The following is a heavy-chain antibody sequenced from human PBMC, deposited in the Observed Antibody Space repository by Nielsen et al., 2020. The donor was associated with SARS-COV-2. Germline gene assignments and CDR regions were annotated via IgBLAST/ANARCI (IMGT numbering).Heavy chain of an antibody. Sequence: GESLKISCAASGFTFSSYIMSWVRQATGKGLEWVSAIGTAGDTYYPGSVKGRFTISRENAKNSLYLQMNSLSAGDTAVYYCARSPFAGEYSSPYYFDYWGQGTLVTVSS. CDR3: ARSPFAGEYSSPYYFDY. CDR2: IGTAGDT. J-gene: IGHJ4*02. CDR1: GFTFSSYI. D-gene: IGHD6-6*01. V-gene: IGHV3-13*01.